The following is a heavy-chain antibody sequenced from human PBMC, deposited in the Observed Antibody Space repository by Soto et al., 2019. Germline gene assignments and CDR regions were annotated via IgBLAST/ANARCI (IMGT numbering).Heavy chain of an antibody. D-gene: IGHD4-17*01. Sequence: VGSLRLSCAASGFPFSSYAMTWVRQAPGKGLEWVSGVSASGGSTFYADFVKGRVTISRDNSKRMVFLQMDSLRAEDTAVYYCASSPPTDYGDFFDSWGQGTLVTVSS. CDR2: VSASGGST. V-gene: IGHV3-23*01. CDR3: ASSPPTDYGDFFDS. J-gene: IGHJ5*01. CDR1: GFPFSSYA.